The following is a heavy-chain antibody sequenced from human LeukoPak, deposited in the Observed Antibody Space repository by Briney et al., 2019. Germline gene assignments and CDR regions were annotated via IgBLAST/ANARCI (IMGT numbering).Heavy chain of an antibody. D-gene: IGHD3-9*01. CDR2: IIHIFGTA. CDR1: GGTFSSYA. Sequence: ASVKVSCKASGGTFSSYAISWVRQAPGQGLEWMGRIIHIFGTANYAQKFQGRVTITTDESTSTAYMELSSLRSEDTAVYYCARPNYILTGYYNGYAFDIWGQGTMVTVSS. V-gene: IGHV1-69*05. CDR3: ARPNYILTGYYNGYAFDI. J-gene: IGHJ3*02.